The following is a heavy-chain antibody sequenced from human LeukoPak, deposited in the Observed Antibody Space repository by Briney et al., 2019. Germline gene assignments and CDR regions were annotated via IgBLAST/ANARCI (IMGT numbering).Heavy chain of an antibody. V-gene: IGHV1-69*13. D-gene: IGHD2-21*02. CDR1: GGTFSSYA. Sequence: SVKVSCKASGGTFSSYAISWVRQAPGQGLEWMGGIIPIFGTANYAQKFQGRVTITADESMSTAYMELSSLRSEDTAVYYCARGWLAETTVVTPYNYWGQGTLVTVSS. CDR3: ARGWLAETTVVTPYNY. CDR2: IIPIFGTA. J-gene: IGHJ4*02.